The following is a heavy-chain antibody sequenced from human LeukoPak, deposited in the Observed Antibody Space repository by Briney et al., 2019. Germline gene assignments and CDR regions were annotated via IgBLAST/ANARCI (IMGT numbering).Heavy chain of an antibody. CDR2: ISGSGGGT. Sequence: GGSLRLSCAVSGITLSNYGMSWVRQAPGKGLEWVAGISGSGGGTNYADSVKGRFTISRDDPKNTLFLQMNNLRAEDTAVYFCAKRGVVIRVILVGFHKEAYYFDSWGQGALVTVSS. V-gene: IGHV3-23*01. CDR1: GITLSNYG. J-gene: IGHJ4*02. D-gene: IGHD3-22*01. CDR3: AKRGVVIRVILVGFHKEAYYFDS.